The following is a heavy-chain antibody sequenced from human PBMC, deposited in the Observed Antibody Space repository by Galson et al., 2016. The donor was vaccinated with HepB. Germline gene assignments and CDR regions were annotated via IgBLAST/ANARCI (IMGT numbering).Heavy chain of an antibody. Sequence: SVKVSCKASGYTFINYAMHWVRQAPGQRLEWMGWINAGNGNTKYSQKFQGRVTITRDTSASTAYMELSSLRSEDTAVYYCVRDHYDSSGYPYNWFDPWGQGTLVTVSS. CDR1: GYTFINYA. J-gene: IGHJ5*02. CDR2: INAGNGNT. CDR3: VRDHYDSSGYPYNWFDP. D-gene: IGHD3-22*01. V-gene: IGHV1-3*01.